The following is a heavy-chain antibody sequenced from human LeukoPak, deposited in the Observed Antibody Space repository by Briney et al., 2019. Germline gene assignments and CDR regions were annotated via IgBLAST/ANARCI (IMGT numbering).Heavy chain of an antibody. V-gene: IGHV3-7*05. J-gene: IGHJ4*02. CDR1: GFAFSSYW. D-gene: IGHD4/OR15-4a*01. CDR3: ATARGAY. Sequence: GGSLRLSCAASGFAFSSYWVTWVRQAPGKGLEWLANINQDGSVRSYVDSVKGRFTISRDNAKNSLCLQMNSLRAGDTAVYYCATARGAYWGQGTLVTVSS. CDR2: INQDGSVR.